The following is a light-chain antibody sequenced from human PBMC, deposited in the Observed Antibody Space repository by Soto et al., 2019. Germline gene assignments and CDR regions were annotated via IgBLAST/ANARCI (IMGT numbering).Light chain of an antibody. CDR1: QGIGVS. J-gene: IGKJ4*01. CDR3: QKYNSAPLT. CDR2: AAS. Sequence: DIEVTQSPSSLSVSLGDRVTLTCRANQGIGVSLAWFQQQPGQVPKLLIYAASDLQSGFPSRFSGSGSGTDFTLTISSLQPEDIATYYCQKYNSAPLTFGGGTKVEI. V-gene: IGKV1-27*01.